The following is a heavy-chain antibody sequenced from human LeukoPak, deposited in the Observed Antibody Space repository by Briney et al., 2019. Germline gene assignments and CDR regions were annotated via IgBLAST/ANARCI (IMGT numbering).Heavy chain of an antibody. CDR1: GGTFSSYA. V-gene: IGHV1-69*04. D-gene: IGHD2-15*01. CDR2: IIPILGIA. J-gene: IGHJ4*02. Sequence: GASVKVPCKASGGTFSSYAISWVRQAPRQGLEWMGRIIPILGIANYAQKFQGRVTITADKSTSTAYMELSSLRSEDTAVYYCARGDPYCSGGSCYLYYFDYWGQGTLVTVSS. CDR3: ARGDPYCSGGSCYLYYFDY.